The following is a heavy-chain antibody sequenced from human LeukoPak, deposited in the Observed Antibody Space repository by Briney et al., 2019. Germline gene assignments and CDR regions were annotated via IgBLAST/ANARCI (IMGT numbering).Heavy chain of an antibody. CDR1: GESLNDYY. J-gene: IGHJ6*02. CDR3: ARGRIAAAGVYYYYGMDV. Sequence: SETLSLTCGVHGESLNDYYWSWIRQSPGKGLEWIGEITHNGSTTFNPFPESRLTISVDTSKNQFSLKLSSVTAADTAVYYCARGRIAAAGVYYYYGMDVWGQGTTVTVSS. D-gene: IGHD6-13*01. V-gene: IGHV4-34*01. CDR2: ITHNGST.